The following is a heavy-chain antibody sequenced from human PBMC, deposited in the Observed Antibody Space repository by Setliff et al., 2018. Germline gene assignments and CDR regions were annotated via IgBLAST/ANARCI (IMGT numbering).Heavy chain of an antibody. J-gene: IGHJ4*02. D-gene: IGHD2-2*01. CDR3: VKDAYCRSTDCYEGVAVAFDY. CDR1: GFIFTNFA. Sequence: GSLRLSCSASGFIFTNFAMHWVRQAPGKGLEYVSAISGYGSKTYYADSVKGRFTISRDNAKNTLYLQMSSLRAEDTGVYYCVKDAYCRSTDCYEGVAVAFDYWGQGTLVTVSS. V-gene: IGHV3-64D*09. CDR2: ISGYGSKT.